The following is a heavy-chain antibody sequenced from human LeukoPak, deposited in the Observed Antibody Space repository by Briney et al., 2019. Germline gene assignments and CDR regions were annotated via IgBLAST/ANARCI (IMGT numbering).Heavy chain of an antibody. V-gene: IGHV3-23*01. J-gene: IGHJ4*02. D-gene: IGHD3-22*01. CDR1: GVTLSNYG. CDR2: ISDSGGRT. CDR3: AKRGVVIRVILVGFHKEAQYFDS. Sequence: GGSLRLSCAVSGVTLSNYGMSWVRQTPGKGLEWVAGISDSGGRTNYADSVKGRFTISRDNPKNTLYLQMNSLRAEDTAVYFCAKRGVVIRVILVGFHKEAQYFDSWGQGALVTVSS.